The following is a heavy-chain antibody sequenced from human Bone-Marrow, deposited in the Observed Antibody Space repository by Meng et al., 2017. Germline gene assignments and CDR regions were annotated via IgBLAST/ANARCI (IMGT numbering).Heavy chain of an antibody. V-gene: IGHV3-33*01. CDR3: ARSRLGELISLVFDI. J-gene: IGHJ3*02. D-gene: IGHD1-26*01. CDR2: IWYDGSNK. CDR1: GFTFSSYG. Sequence: GESLKISCAASGFTFSSYGMHWVRQAPGKGLEWVAVIWYDGSNKYYADSVKGRFTISRDNSKNTLYLQMNSLRAEDTAVYYCARSRLGELISLVFDIWGQATMATVSS.